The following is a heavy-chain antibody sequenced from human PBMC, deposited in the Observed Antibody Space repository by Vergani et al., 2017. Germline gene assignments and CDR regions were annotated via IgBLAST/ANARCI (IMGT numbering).Heavy chain of an antibody. J-gene: IGHJ6*03. Sequence: QVQLQESDSRLVNPSQTLSLTCTLSGDAIRRDTYSWNWVRQPPGKPLEWIGSVYYSGTTYYNPSLGSRVTMSIDKSKNHFSLTLTSVTAADSAFYFCARGQTGYSRNWSTYFFYMDVWGKGTTVTVSS. V-gene: IGHV4-30-2*01. CDR1: GDAIRRDTYS. CDR2: VYYSGTT. CDR3: ARGQTGYSRNWSTYFFYMDV. D-gene: IGHD6-13*01.